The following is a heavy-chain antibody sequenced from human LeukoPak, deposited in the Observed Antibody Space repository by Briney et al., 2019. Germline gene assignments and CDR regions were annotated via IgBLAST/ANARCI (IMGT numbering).Heavy chain of an antibody. V-gene: IGHV4-61*01. Sequence: SETLSLTCSVSGGSVSSGSYYWSWIRQPPGKGLEWIGYIFYSGSTNFNPSLKSRVTISVDTSKNQFSLKLSSVTAADTAVYYCAREGTAETNLNWFDPWGQGTLVTVSS. D-gene: IGHD1-1*01. CDR2: IFYSGST. J-gene: IGHJ5*02. CDR3: AREGTAETNLNWFDP. CDR1: GGSVSSGSYY.